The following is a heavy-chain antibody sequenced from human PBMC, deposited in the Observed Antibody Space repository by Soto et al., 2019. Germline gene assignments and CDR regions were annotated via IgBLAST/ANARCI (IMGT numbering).Heavy chain of an antibody. Sequence: QVTLKESGPVLVKPTETLTLTCNVSGFSLTTARMGVSWIRQSPGKALEFVAQIYWNDEITYSTSLKSTLTISKDTSKSEVVLPMSNMGSVETATYFCARVLYDFWAYNFYGMDVWCQGTTVTVSS. J-gene: IGHJ6*02. CDR2: IYWNDEI. CDR3: ARVLYDFWAYNFYGMDV. CDR1: GFSLTTARMG. D-gene: IGHD3-3*01. V-gene: IGHV2-26*01.